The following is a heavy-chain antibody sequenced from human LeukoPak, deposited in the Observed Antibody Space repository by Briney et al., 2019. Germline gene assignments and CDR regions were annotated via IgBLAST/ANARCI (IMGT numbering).Heavy chain of an antibody. V-gene: IGHV4-38-2*01. CDR1: GYSISSGYY. CDR2: IYHSGST. CDR3: ARGRTTVTKDY. D-gene: IGHD4-17*01. J-gene: IGHJ4*02. Sequence: PSETLSLTCAVSGYSISSGYYWGWIRQPPGKGLEWIGSIYHSGSTYYNPSLKSRVTISVDTSKNQFSLKLSSVTAADTAVYYCARGRTTVTKDYWGQGTLVTVSS.